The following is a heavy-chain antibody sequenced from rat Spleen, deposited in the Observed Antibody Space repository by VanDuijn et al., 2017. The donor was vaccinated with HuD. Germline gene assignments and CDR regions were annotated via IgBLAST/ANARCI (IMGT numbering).Heavy chain of an antibody. Sequence: EVQLVESGGGLVQPGRSLKLSCAASGFTFSDYAMAWVRQAPKKGLEWVASISYEGNTAFYGDSMKGRFTISRDNAKSTLYLQISSRRSEDTATYYCARQEDYGGYSRDYFGYWGQGVVVTVSS. D-gene: IGHD1-11*01. CDR1: GFTFSDYA. J-gene: IGHJ2*01. CDR3: ARQEDYGGYSRDYFGY. V-gene: IGHV5-22*01. CDR2: ISYEGNTA.